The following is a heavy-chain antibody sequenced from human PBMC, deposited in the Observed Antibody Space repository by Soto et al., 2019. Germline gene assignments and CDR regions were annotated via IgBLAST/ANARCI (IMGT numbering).Heavy chain of an antibody. J-gene: IGHJ4*02. CDR2: ISGSGGST. Sequence: EVQLLESGGGLVQPGGSLRLSCAASGFTFSSYAMSWVRQAPGKGLEWVSAISGSGGSTYYADSVKGRFTISRDNSKNTLYLQMNSLRAEDTAVYYCAKDGASDIVLVPAANAYFDYWGQGTLVTVSS. CDR3: AKDGASDIVLVPAANAYFDY. V-gene: IGHV3-23*01. D-gene: IGHD2-2*01. CDR1: GFTFSSYA.